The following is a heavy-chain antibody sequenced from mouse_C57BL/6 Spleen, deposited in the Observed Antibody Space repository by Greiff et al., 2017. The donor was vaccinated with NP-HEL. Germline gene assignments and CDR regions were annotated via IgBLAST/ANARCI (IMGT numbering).Heavy chain of an antibody. J-gene: IGHJ4*01. Sequence: DVQLQESGPELVKPGASVKISCKASGYSFTGYYMNWVKQSPEKSLEWIGEINPSTGGTTYNQKFKAKATLTVDKSSSTAYMQLKSLTSEDSAVYYCASWYYYGSREDAMDYWGQGTSVTVSS. CDR2: INPSTGGT. CDR1: GYSFTGYY. CDR3: ASWYYYGSREDAMDY. D-gene: IGHD1-1*01. V-gene: IGHV1-42*01.